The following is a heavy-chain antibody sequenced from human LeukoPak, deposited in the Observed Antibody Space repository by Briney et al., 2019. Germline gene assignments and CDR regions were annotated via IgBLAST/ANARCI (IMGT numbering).Heavy chain of an antibody. CDR1: GGSISSGSYY. J-gene: IGHJ4*02. D-gene: IGHD4-17*01. Sequence: PSQTLSLTCTVSGGSISSGSYYWGWIRQPPGKGLEWIGSIYYSGSTYYNPSLKSRVTISVDTSKNQFSLKLSSVTAADTAVYYCARNLPESTVTTLFDYWGQGTLVTVSS. CDR2: IYYSGST. CDR3: ARNLPESTVTTLFDY. V-gene: IGHV4-39*01.